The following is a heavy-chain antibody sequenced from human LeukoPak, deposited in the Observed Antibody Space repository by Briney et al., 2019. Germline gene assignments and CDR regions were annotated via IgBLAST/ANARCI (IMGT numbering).Heavy chain of an antibody. CDR1: GYSISSGYY. CDR2: IYYSGST. Sequence: SETLSLTCAVSGYSISSGYYWGWIRQPPGKGLEWIGSIYYSGSTYYNPSLKSRVTISVDTSKNQFSLKLSSVTAADTAVYYCARHPTYGEYFDSWGQGTLVTVSS. CDR3: ARHPTYGEYFDS. V-gene: IGHV4-38-2*01. D-gene: IGHD3-10*01. J-gene: IGHJ4*02.